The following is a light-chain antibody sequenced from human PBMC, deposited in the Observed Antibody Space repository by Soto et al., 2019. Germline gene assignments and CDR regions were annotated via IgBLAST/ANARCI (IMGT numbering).Light chain of an antibody. CDR2: TAS. CDR3: QQYNSYSPT. J-gene: IGKJ1*01. Sequence: DIQMTQSPSTLSASVGDRVTISCRASRSISPWLAWYQQKPGKAPKLLIYTASNLEGGVPSRFSGSGSETEFTLTISGLQPGDSATYYCQQYNSYSPTFGQGTKVDIK. V-gene: IGKV1-5*03. CDR1: RSISPW.